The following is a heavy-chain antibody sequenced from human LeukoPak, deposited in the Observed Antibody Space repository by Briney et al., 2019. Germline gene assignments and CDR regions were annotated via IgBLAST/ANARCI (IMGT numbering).Heavy chain of an antibody. CDR3: AREFRDGSQPGG. Sequence: SGGSLRLSCAASGFTFSSYAISWFRQAPGKGLEWVSSITGTSAGTYYTYSVKGRFTISRDNAKNSLYLQMNSLRAEDTAVYYCAREFRDGSQPGGWGQGTLVTVSS. J-gene: IGHJ4*02. V-gene: IGHV3-23*01. CDR2: ITGTSAGT. D-gene: IGHD5-24*01. CDR1: GFTFSSYA.